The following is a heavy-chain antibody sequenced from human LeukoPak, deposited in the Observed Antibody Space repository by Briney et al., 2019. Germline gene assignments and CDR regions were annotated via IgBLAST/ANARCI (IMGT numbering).Heavy chain of an antibody. CDR1: GFTVSSNY. D-gene: IGHD6-13*01. J-gene: IGHJ6*03. V-gene: IGHV3-53*01. Sequence: GGSLRLSCAASGFTVSSNYMSWVRQAPGKGLEWVSVIYSGGSTYYADSVKGRFTISRDNSKNTLYLQMNSLRAEDTAVYYCASSSPDTFYYYYMDVWGKGTTVTVSS. CDR3: ASSSPDTFYYYYMDV. CDR2: IYSGGST.